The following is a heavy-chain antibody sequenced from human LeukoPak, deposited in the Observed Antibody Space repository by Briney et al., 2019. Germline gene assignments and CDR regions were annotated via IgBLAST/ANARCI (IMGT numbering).Heavy chain of an antibody. CDR3: ARYDYGRSGFVY. J-gene: IGHJ4*02. Sequence: PGGSLRLSCAASGFTVSTNYMTWVRQAPGKGLEWVSVIYSGGTTYYADSVKGRFSISRDNSKNTLYLQMNSLRAEDTAVYYCARYDYGRSGFVYWGQGTLVSVSS. CDR2: IYSGGTT. CDR1: GFTVSTNY. D-gene: IGHD5-12*01. V-gene: IGHV3-66*01.